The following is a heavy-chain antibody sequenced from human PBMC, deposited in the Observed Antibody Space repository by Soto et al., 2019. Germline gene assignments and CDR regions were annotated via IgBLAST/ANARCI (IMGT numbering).Heavy chain of an antibody. D-gene: IGHD6-13*01. V-gene: IGHV3-23*01. CDR3: AKGGSSWYYNDY. J-gene: IGHJ4*02. Sequence: GGSLRLSCAASGFTFSSYAMSWVRQAPGKGLEWVSAISGSGGSTYYADSVKGRFTISRDNSKNTLYLQMNSRRAEDTAVYYCAKGGSSWYYNDYWGQGTLVTVSS. CDR2: ISGSGGST. CDR1: GFTFSSYA.